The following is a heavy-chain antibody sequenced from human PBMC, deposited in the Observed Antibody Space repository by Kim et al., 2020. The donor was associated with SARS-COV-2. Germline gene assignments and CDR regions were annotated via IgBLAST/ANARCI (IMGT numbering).Heavy chain of an antibody. J-gene: IGHJ6*02. V-gene: IGHV5-51*01. CDR2: IYPGDSDT. D-gene: IGHD2-21*02. Sequence: GESLKISCEGSGYSFTNYWIGWVRQMPGKGLEWMGIIYPGDSDTRYSPSFKGQVTISADKSISTAYLQWSSLKASDTAMYYCARLIVLTPRAGPGAMDVWGQGTTVTVSS. CDR1: GYSFTNYW. CDR3: ARLIVLTPRAGPGAMDV.